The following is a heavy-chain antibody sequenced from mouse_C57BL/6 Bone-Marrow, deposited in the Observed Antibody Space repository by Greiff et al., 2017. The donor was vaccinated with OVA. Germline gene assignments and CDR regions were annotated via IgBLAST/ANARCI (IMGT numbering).Heavy chain of an antibody. J-gene: IGHJ1*03. V-gene: IGHV1-59*01. Sequence: VQLQQSGAELVRPGTSVKLSCKASGYTFTSYWMHWVKQRPGQGLEWIGVIDPSDSYTNYNQKFKGKATLTVDTSSSTAYMQLSSLTSEDSAVYYCARSGLRGGYFDVWGTGTTVTVSS. CDR3: ARSGLRGGYFDV. CDR1: GYTFTSYW. D-gene: IGHD1-1*01. CDR2: IDPSDSYT.